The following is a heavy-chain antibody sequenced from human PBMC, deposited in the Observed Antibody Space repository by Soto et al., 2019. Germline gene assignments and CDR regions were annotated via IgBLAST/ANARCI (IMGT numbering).Heavy chain of an antibody. D-gene: IGHD3-3*01. V-gene: IGHV3-21*01. Sequence: EVQLVESGGGLVKPGGSLRVSCAASGFTFSNYTINWVRQAPGKGLEWVSAISSSSLYIYYADSVKGRFTISRDNAKNSLYLQMNSLGAEDTAVYYCARANYDFWSGYSNYFGMYVWGQGTTVTVSS. CDR3: ARANYDFWSGYSNYFGMYV. J-gene: IGHJ6*02. CDR1: GFTFSNYT. CDR2: ISSSSLYI.